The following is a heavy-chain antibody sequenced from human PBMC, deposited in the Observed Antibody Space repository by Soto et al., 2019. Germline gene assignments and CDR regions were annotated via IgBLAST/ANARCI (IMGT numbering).Heavy chain of an antibody. V-gene: IGHV3-48*03. CDR1: GFTFSSYE. CDR3: ARDGSGWYRY. D-gene: IGHD6-19*01. Sequence: GGSLRLSCAASGFTFSSYEMNWVRQAPGKGLEWVSYISSSGSTIYYADSVKGRFTISRGNAKNSLYLQMNSLRAEDTAVYYCARDGSGWYRYWGQGTLVPVSS. J-gene: IGHJ4*02. CDR2: ISSSGSTI.